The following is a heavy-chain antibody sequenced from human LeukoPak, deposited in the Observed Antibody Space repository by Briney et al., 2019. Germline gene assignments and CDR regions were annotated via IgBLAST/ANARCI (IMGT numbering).Heavy chain of an antibody. CDR1: GGSISSSSYY. J-gene: IGHJ4*02. V-gene: IGHV4-39*01. CDR3: ARLIVGATDS. D-gene: IGHD1-26*01. Sequence: SETLSLTCTVSGGSISSSSYYWGGIRQPPGKGLECIGYIYYSGSTYYTPSLKSRVTISVDTSKNQFSLKLSSVTAADTAVYYCARLIVGATDSWGQGTLVTVSS. CDR2: IYYSGST.